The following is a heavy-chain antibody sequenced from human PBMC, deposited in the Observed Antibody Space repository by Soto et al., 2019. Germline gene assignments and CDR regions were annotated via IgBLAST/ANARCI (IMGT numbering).Heavy chain of an antibody. V-gene: IGHV3-30-3*01. CDR2: ISYDGSNK. CDR3: ARSKNPNALYYYYGMDV. J-gene: IGHJ6*02. CDR1: GFTVSSYA. Sequence: GGSLRLSCAASGFTVSSYAMHWVRQAPGKGLAWVAVISYDGSNKYYADSVKGRFTISRDNSKNTLYLQMNSLRAEDTAVYYCARSKNPNALYYYYGMDVWGQGTTGTVSS.